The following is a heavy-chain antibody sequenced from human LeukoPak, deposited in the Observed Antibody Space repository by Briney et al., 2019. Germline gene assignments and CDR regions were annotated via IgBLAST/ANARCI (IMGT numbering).Heavy chain of an antibody. J-gene: IGHJ4*02. CDR3: ASLEWLIPL. Sequence: ASVTVSCKASGYTFTSYYMHWVRQAPGQGLEWMGIINPSGGSTSYAQKFQGRVTMTRDTSTSTDYMELSSLRSEDTAVYYCASLEWLIPLWGQGTLVTVSS. V-gene: IGHV1-46*03. D-gene: IGHD3-3*01. CDR1: GYTFTSYY. CDR2: INPSGGST.